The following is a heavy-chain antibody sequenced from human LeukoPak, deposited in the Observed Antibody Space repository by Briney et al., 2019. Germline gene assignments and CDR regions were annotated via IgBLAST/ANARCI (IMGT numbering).Heavy chain of an antibody. Sequence: GGSLRLSCAASGFTFSSYWMNWARQAPGKGLEWVASINHNGNVNYYVDSVKGRFTISRDNSKNTLYLQMNSLRAEDTAVYYCAKGSSPLGHFDYWGQGTLVTVSS. CDR1: GFTFSSYW. D-gene: IGHD6-13*01. V-gene: IGHV3-7*03. CDR3: AKGSSPLGHFDY. J-gene: IGHJ4*02. CDR2: INHNGNVN.